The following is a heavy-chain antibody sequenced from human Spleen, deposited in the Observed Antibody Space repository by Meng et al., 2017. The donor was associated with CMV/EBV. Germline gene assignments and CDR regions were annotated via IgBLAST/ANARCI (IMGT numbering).Heavy chain of an antibody. J-gene: IGHJ2*01. CDR1: GFSFDDYA. CDR2: ISWNGGTI. D-gene: IGHD3-3*01. V-gene: IGHV3-9*01. CDR3: ARVTIFGVVMSYWYFDL. Sequence: SLKISCAASGFSFDDYAMHWVRQPPGKGLEWVSGISWNGGTIDYADSVKGRFTISRDNAKNSLFLQMNSLRAEDTAVYYCARVTIFGVVMSYWYFDLWGRGTLVTVSS.